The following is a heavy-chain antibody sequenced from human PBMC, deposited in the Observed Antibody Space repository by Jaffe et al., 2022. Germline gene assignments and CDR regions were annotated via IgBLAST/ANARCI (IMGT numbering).Heavy chain of an antibody. V-gene: IGHV4-59*01. J-gene: IGHJ2*01. CDR1: GGSMSTYY. Sequence: QVQLLESGPGLVKPSETLSLTCSVSGGSMSTYYWSWIRQPPGKGLEWIGCMHDSGNTNNNPSLHRRLTISLDTSKNQFSLRLTSVTAADTAVYYCARGYYYNTSGYRSYWYLDLWGRGTLVTVSS. D-gene: IGHD3-22*01. CDR3: ARGYYYNTSGYRSYWYLDL. CDR2: MHDSGNT.